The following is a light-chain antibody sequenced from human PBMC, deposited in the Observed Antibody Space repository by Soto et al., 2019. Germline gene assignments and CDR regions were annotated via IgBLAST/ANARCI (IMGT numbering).Light chain of an antibody. CDR1: SSDVGGYKY. J-gene: IGLJ2*01. Sequence: QSALTQPASVSGSPGQSITISCTGTSSDVGGYKYVSWYQHHPGKAPKLMIYEVSNRPSGVSNRFSGSTSGNTASLTISGLHDEDEADYYCSSYTSRSTVVFGGGTKLTVL. V-gene: IGLV2-14*01. CDR3: SSYTSRSTVV. CDR2: EVS.